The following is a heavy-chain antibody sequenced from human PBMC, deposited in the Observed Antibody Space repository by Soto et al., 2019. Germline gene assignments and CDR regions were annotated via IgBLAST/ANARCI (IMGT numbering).Heavy chain of an antibody. Sequence: PGGSLRLPFAASGFTLSSYAMHRVRQAPGKGLEGVAVISYHGSNKHYADSVKGRFTISRDNSKTTLYLQMNSLRAEDTAVYYCARDFHDFWSGYYAPSRYYYGMDVWGQGTTVTVSS. CDR3: ARDFHDFWSGYYAPSRYYYGMDV. CDR2: ISYHGSNK. D-gene: IGHD3-3*01. V-gene: IGHV3-30-3*01. J-gene: IGHJ6*02. CDR1: GFTLSSYA.